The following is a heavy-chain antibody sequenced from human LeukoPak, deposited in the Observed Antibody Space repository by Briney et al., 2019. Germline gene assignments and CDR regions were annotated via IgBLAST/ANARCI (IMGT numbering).Heavy chain of an antibody. CDR2: IKSKTDGGTT. J-gene: IGHJ4*02. CDR3: TTVKWLRIGNDY. D-gene: IGHD5-12*01. Sequence: GGSLRLSCVVSGFTFSSYAMSWVRQAPGKGLEWVGRIKSKTDGGTTDYAAPVKGRFTISRDDSRKTLYLQMNSLKTEDAAVYFCTTVKWLRIGNDYWGQGTLVTVSS. CDR1: GFTFSSYA. V-gene: IGHV3-15*01.